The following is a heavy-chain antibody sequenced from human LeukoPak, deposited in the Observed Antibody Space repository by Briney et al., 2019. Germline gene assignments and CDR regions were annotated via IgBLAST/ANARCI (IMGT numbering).Heavy chain of an antibody. CDR3: ARYYGDSGSQYYFDY. D-gene: IGHD3-22*01. Sequence: PGGSLRLSCAASGVTFSDAWMSWVRQAPGKGLEWVGRIKSKTDGGTTDYAAPVKGRFTISRDDSKNTLYLQMNSLKIEDTAVYYCARYYGDSGSQYYFDYWGQGTLVTVSS. J-gene: IGHJ4*02. CDR2: IKSKTDGGTT. CDR1: GVTFSDAW. V-gene: IGHV3-15*01.